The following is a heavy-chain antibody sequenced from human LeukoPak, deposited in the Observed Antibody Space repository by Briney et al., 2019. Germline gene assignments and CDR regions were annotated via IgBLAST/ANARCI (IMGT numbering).Heavy chain of an antibody. J-gene: IGHJ4*02. Sequence: SETLSLTCTVSGGYSISRSPYYWGRIRQPPGKGLEWIGSILNGGSTFYTPSLKSRVTISVDSSKNQISLQLSSVTAADTAVYYCARDSHGFFDYWGQGTLVTVSS. CDR3: ARDSHGFFDY. CDR1: GGYSISRSPYY. D-gene: IGHD3-3*01. V-gene: IGHV4-39*07. CDR2: ILNGGST.